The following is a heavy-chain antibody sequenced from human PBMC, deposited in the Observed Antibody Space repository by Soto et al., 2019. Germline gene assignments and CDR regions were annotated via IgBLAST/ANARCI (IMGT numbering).Heavy chain of an antibody. CDR2: INPNSGGT. V-gene: IGHV1-2*02. CDR1: GYTFSDYY. J-gene: IGHJ4*02. D-gene: IGHD6-6*01. Sequence: GASVKVSCKASGYTFSDYYIHWVRQAPGQGLEWMGWINPNSGGTKYAPKFQGGVTMTRDTSITTAYMELSRLRSGDTAVYYCARPEIEYSSSPGYFDYWGQGTLVTVSS. CDR3: ARPEIEYSSSPGYFDY.